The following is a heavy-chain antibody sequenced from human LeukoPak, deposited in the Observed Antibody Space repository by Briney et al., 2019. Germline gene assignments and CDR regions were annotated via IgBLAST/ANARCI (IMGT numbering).Heavy chain of an antibody. CDR3: ARTNPLTPLDY. CDR1: GGSISSGGYY. Sequence: PSETLSLTCTVSGGSISSGGYYWSWIRQHPGKGLEWIGSIYHSGSTYYNPSLKSRVTISVDTSKNQFSLKLSSVTAADTAVYYCARTNPLTPLDYWGQGTLVTVSS. V-gene: IGHV4-39*07. CDR2: IYHSGST. D-gene: IGHD4-23*01. J-gene: IGHJ4*02.